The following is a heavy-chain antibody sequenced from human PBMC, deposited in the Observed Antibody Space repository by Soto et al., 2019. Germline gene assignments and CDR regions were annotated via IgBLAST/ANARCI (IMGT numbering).Heavy chain of an antibody. D-gene: IGHD6-13*01. Sequence: QVTVKESGPVLVKPTETLTLTCTVSGFSLSNAGLGVSWIRQPPGKALEWLAHIFSNDEKSYSTSLKSRLTISKDTSKRQVVLTLTNLDPVDTATYYCASTYSTSWYWFAPWGQGTLVTVSS. V-gene: IGHV2-26*04. CDR3: ASTYSTSWYWFAP. CDR1: GFSLSNAGLG. CDR2: IFSNDEK. J-gene: IGHJ5*02.